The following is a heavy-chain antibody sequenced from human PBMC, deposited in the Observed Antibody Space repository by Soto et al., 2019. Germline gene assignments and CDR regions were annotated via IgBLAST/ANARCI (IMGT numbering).Heavy chain of an antibody. CDR2: IYYSGST. J-gene: IGHJ5*02. D-gene: IGHD3-10*01. Sequence: SETLSLTCTVSGGSISSGGYYWSWIRQHPGKGLEWIGYIYYSGSTYYNPSLKSRVTISVDTSKNQFSLKLSSVTAADTAVYYCARRSVMPELLWFGELLKNWFDPWGQGTLVTVS. CDR3: ARRSVMPELLWFGELLKNWFDP. V-gene: IGHV4-31*03. CDR1: GGSISSGGYY.